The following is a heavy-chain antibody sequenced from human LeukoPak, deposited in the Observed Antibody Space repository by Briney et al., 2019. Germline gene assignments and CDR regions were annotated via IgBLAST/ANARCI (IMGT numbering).Heavy chain of an antibody. J-gene: IGHJ4*02. Sequence: GGALRLSCAASGFTFSSYWMSWGRQAPGKGLEGVADIKEDGSEKYYVDSVKGRFTISRDNAKNSLYLQMNSLRAEDTAVYYCARDRGWLVFDYWGQGTLVTVSS. V-gene: IGHV3-7*03. CDR3: ARDRGWLVFDY. CDR2: IKEDGSEK. CDR1: GFTFSSYW. D-gene: IGHD6-19*01.